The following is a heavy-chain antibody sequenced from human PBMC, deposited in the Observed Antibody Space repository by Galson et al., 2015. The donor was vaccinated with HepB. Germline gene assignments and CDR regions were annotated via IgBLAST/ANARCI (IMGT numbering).Heavy chain of an antibody. D-gene: IGHD4-23*01. J-gene: IGHJ4*02. V-gene: IGHV3-30*18. CDR1: GFTFSSYG. CDR3: AKDLGYGGTALGD. Sequence: SLRLSCAASGFTFSSYGMHWVRQAPGKGLEWVAVISYDGSNKYYADSVKGRFTISRDNSKNTLYLQMNSLRAEDTAVYYCAKDLGYGGTALGDWGQGTLVTVSS. CDR2: ISYDGSNK.